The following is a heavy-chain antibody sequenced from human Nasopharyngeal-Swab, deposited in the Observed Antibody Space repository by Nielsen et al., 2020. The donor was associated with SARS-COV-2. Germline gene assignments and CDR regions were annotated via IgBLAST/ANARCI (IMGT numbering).Heavy chain of an antibody. J-gene: IGHJ4*02. V-gene: IGHV3-11*04. CDR1: GFTFTDYY. D-gene: IGHD3-9*01. Sequence: GESLKISCAASGFTFTDYYMSWIRQAPGKGLEWISYISDSGTTKYADSVKGRFTISSDNAKDTVYLQVNSLTVEDTAVYYCARDFDKDKWGQGTLVTVSS. CDR3: ARDFDKDK. CDR2: ISDSGTT.